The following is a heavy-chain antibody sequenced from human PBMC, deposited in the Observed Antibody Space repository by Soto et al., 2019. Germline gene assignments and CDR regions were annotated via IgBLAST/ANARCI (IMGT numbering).Heavy chain of an antibody. D-gene: IGHD4-17*01. CDR1: GFTFSSYA. CDR3: ARDMTTVVTRSLGETYYFDY. J-gene: IGHJ4*02. CDR2: ISYDGSNK. Sequence: GGSLRLSCAASGFTFSSYAMHWVRQAPGKGLEWVAVISYDGSNKYYADSVKGRFTISRDNSKKTLYLQMNSLRAEDTAVYYCARDMTTVVTRSLGETYYFDYWGQGTLVTVSS. V-gene: IGHV3-30-3*01.